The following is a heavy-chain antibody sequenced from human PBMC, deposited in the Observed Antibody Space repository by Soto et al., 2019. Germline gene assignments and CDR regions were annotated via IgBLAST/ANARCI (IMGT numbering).Heavy chain of an antibody. D-gene: IGHD6-13*01. CDR3: AKLSGVPGTNAFES. J-gene: IGHJ3*02. V-gene: IGHV5-51*01. CDR1: GYSFTNHW. CDR2: VYPGDSDT. Sequence: GESLTISCKGSGYSFTNHWIAWVRQRPGKGLEWMGIVYPGDSDTKYNPSFQGQVTFSADKSISTAYLQWSSLEASDTAMFSFAKLSGVPGTNAFESMGQGTMVTV.